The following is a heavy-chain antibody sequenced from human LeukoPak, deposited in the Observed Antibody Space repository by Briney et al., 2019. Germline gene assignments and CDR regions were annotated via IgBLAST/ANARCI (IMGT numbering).Heavy chain of an antibody. J-gene: IGHJ4*02. CDR3: AKGRAPYYYDSSGYYSPYFDY. D-gene: IGHD3-22*01. Sequence: GGSLRLSCAASGFTFSSYAMSWVRQAPGKGLEWVSAISGSGGSTYYADSVKGRSTISRDNSKNTLYLQMNSLRAEDTAVYYCAKGRAPYYYDSSGYYSPYFDYWGQGTLVTVSS. CDR2: ISGSGGST. V-gene: IGHV3-23*01. CDR1: GFTFSSYA.